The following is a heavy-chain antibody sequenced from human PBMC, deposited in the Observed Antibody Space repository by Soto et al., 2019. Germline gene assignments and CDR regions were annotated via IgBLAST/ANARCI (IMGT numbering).Heavy chain of an antibody. J-gene: IGHJ4*02. CDR1: GFTFSSYA. CDR2: ISGSGGST. D-gene: IGHD2-21*02. CDR3: AKAAYCGGDCYSGVSDY. Sequence: GGSLRLSCAASGFTFSSYAMSWVRQAPGKGLEWVSAISGSGGSTYYADSVKGRFTISRDNSKNTLYLQMNSLRAEDTAVYYCAKAAYCGGDCYSGVSDYWGQGTLVTV. V-gene: IGHV3-23*01.